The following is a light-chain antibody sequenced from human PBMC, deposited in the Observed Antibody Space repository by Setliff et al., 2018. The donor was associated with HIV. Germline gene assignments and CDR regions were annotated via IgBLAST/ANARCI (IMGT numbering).Light chain of an antibody. CDR3: SSYTLNTSYV. Sequence: QSVLTQPASVSGSPGQSITISCAGTSSDIGFYNYVSWYQQHPGKAPKLMIYEVNTRPSGVSNRFAGSKSGNTASLTISGLQPEDEADYYCSSYTLNTSYVFGTGTKGTVL. V-gene: IGLV2-14*01. CDR2: EVN. J-gene: IGLJ1*01. CDR1: SSDIGFYNY.